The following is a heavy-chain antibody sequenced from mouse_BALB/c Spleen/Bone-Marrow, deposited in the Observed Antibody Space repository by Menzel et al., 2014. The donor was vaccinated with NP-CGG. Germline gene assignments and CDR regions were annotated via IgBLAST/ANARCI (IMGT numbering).Heavy chain of an antibody. CDR3: SREITRYAVDY. D-gene: IGHD2-4*01. Sequence: VQVVESGAELVRPGTSVKVSCKASGYAFXNYWIEWVKQRPGRGLEWIGVINPGSGGVNYNEKFKGKATLTADKSSSTAYIQLSSLTSDDSAVYFCSREITRYAVDYWGQGTSVTVSS. CDR2: INPGSGGV. V-gene: IGHV1-54*01. CDR1: GYAFXNYW. J-gene: IGHJ4*01.